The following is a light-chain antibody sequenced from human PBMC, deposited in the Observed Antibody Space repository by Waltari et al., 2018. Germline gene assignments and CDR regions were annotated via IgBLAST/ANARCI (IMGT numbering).Light chain of an antibody. CDR2: RDN. CDR1: RSNVGSNY. V-gene: IGLV1-47*01. J-gene: IGLJ3*02. Sequence: QSVLTQPPSASGTPGQKVTISCSGGRSNVGSNYVNWYQHFPGSAPKLLFYRDNPRHSGCLARFSVSKSGTSASLGISDLRPEDEADYYCASWDFRLTVWVFGGGSRLTVL. CDR3: ASWDFRLTVWV.